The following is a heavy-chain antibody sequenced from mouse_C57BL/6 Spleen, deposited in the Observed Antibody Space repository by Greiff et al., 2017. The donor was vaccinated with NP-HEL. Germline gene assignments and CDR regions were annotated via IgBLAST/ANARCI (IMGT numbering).Heavy chain of an antibody. CDR2: INPNNGGT. V-gene: IGHV1-26*01. CDR3: ARDREYFDV. J-gene: IGHJ1*03. CDR1: GYTFTDYY. Sequence: VQLQQSGPELVKPGASVKISCKASGYTFTDYYMNWVKQSHGKSLEWIGDINPNNGGTSYNQKFKGKATLTVDKSSSTAYMELRSLTSEDSAVYYCARDREYFDVWGTGTTVTVSS. D-gene: IGHD3-1*01.